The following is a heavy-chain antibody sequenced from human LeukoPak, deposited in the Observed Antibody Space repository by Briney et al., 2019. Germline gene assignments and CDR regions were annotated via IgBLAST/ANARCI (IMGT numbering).Heavy chain of an antibody. D-gene: IGHD3-10*01. V-gene: IGHV4-34*01. CDR2: INHSGST. Sequence: SETLSLTCAVYGGSFSGYYWSWIRQPPGKGLEWIGEINHSGSTNYNPSLKSRVTISVDTSKNQFSLKLSSVTAADTAVYYCARFSGSYYRGNYFDYWGQGTLVTVSS. CDR1: GGSFSGYY. J-gene: IGHJ4*02. CDR3: ARFSGSYYRGNYFDY.